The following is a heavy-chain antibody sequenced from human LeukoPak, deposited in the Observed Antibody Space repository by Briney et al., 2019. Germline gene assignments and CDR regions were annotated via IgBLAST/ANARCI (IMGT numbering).Heavy chain of an antibody. V-gene: IGHV1-2*02. CDR1: GYTFTGYY. CDR2: INPNSGGT. Sequence: GASVKVSCKASGYTFTGYYMHWVRQAPGQGLEWMGWINPNSGGTNYAQKFQGRVTMTRDTSISTAYMELSRLRSDDTAVYYCARGPYCSNTSCYSDYYYYYYMDVWGKGTTVTVSS. D-gene: IGHD2-2*01. J-gene: IGHJ6*03. CDR3: ARGPYCSNTSCYSDYYYYYYMDV.